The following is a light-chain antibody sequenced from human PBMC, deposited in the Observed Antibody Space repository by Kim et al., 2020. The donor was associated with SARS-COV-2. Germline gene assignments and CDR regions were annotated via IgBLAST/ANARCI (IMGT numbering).Light chain of an antibody. CDR3: QSNESGVSRTVG. CDR1: STSSGIGHD. J-gene: IGLJ1*01. Sequence: ETVASTGTSTSSGIGHDVQWYQHLPDAAPPLLIFVNTKRPPGVPDRFSGSKSGACDSLAISAFKPEGEAEYYYQSNESGVSRTVGFGTGTKVTVL. V-gene: IGLV1-40*03. CDR2: VNT.